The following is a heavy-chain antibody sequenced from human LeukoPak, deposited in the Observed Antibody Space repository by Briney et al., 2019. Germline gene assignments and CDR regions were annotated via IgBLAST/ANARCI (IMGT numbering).Heavy chain of an antibody. Sequence: GGSLRLSCAASGFTFSSYGMHWVRQAPGKGLEWVAVISYDGSNKYYAGSVKGRFTISRDNSKNTLYLQMNSLRAEDTAVYYCARYDNGAYYYGSGSLNWFDPWGQGTLVTVSS. D-gene: IGHD3-10*01. V-gene: IGHV3-30*03. CDR1: GFTFSSYG. CDR2: ISYDGSNK. CDR3: ARYDNGAYYYGSGSLNWFDP. J-gene: IGHJ5*02.